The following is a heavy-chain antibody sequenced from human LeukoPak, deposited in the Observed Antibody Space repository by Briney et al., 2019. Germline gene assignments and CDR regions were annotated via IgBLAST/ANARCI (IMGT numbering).Heavy chain of an antibody. V-gene: IGHV1-2*02. CDR3: ARVVVPAAMRADY. D-gene: IGHD2-2*01. Sequence: GASVKVSCKASGYTFTSYDINWVRQATGQGLEWMGWINPKNGGTNYAQRFQDRVTMTRDTSTYTAYMELSRLRSDDTAVYYCARVVVPAAMRADYWGQGTLVTVSS. J-gene: IGHJ4*02. CDR2: INPKNGGT. CDR1: GYTFTSYD.